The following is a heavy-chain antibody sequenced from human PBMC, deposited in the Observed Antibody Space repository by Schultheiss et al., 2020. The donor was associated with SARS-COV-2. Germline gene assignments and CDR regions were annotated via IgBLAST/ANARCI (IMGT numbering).Heavy chain of an antibody. CDR1: GGSITSGGYY. CDR2: FYDSGST. CDR3: ARGKARQYSSAWYYFDY. J-gene: IGHJ4*02. V-gene: IGHV4-31*03. Sequence: SQTLSLTCTVSGGSITSGGYYWSWIRQHPGKGPEWIGNFYDSGSTFYKPSLKSRVTISVDTSKNQFSLKLSSVTAADTAVYYCARGKARQYSSAWYYFDYWGQGTLVTVSS. D-gene: IGHD6-19*01.